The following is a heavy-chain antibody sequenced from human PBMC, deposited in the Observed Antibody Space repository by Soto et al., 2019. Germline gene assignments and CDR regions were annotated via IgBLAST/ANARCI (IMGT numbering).Heavy chain of an antibody. D-gene: IGHD6-13*01. J-gene: IGHJ3*02. Sequence: QVTLKESGPVLVKPTETLTLTCTVSGFSLSNARMGVSWIRQPPGKALEWLAHIFSNDEKSYSTSLKSRLTISKDTSKSQVVLTMTNMDPVDTATYYCARIPSSSWGIAAADAFDIWGQGTMVTVSS. CDR1: GFSLSNARMG. CDR2: IFSNDEK. V-gene: IGHV2-26*01. CDR3: ARIPSSSWGIAAADAFDI.